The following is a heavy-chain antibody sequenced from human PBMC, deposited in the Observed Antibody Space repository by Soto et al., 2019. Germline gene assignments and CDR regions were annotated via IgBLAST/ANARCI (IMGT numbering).Heavy chain of an antibody. CDR3: AKDPPPRGGNSWYFDL. J-gene: IGHJ2*01. CDR1: GFTFSSYA. CDR2: ISGSGGST. V-gene: IGHV3-23*01. D-gene: IGHD1-7*01. Sequence: EVQLLESGGGLVQPGGSLRLSCAASGFTFSSYAMSWVRQAPGKGLEWVSAISGSGGSTYYADSVKGRFTISRDNSKSTLYLQMSSLRAEDTAVYYCAKDPPPRGGNSWYFDLWGRGTLVTVSS.